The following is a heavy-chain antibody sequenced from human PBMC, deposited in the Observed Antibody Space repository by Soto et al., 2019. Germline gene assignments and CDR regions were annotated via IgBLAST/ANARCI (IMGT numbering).Heavy chain of an antibody. D-gene: IGHD6-19*01. CDR2: TYYRSKWYN. V-gene: IGHV6-1*01. Sequence: SQTLSLTCAISGDSVSSNSAAWNWIRQSPSRCLEWPGRTYYRSKWYNDYAVSVKSRITINPDTSKNQFSLQLNSVTPEDTAVYYCARGPGHPVAGLLAYYFDYWGQGTLVTVTS. CDR1: GDSVSSNSAA. CDR3: ARGPGHPVAGLLAYYFDY. J-gene: IGHJ4*02.